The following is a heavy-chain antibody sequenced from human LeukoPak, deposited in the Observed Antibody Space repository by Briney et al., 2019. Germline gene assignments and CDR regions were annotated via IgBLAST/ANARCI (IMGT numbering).Heavy chain of an antibody. J-gene: IGHJ4*02. CDR1: GGSISSYY. D-gene: IGHD3-22*01. CDR2: IYYSGST. CDR3: ASQYYYDSSGYVY. V-gene: IGHV4-59*01. Sequence: SETLFLTCTVSGGSISSYYWSWIRQPPGKGLEWIGYIYYSGSTNYNPSLKSRVTISVDTSKNQFSLKLSSVTAADTAVYYCASQYYYDSSGYVYWGQGTLVTVSS.